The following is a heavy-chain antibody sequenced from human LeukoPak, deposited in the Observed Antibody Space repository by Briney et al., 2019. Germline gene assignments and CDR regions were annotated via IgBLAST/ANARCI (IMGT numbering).Heavy chain of an antibody. CDR2: IYPRDSGT. D-gene: IGHD2-2*01. CDR1: GYIFSSYW. Sequence: GESLKISCKGAGYIFSSYWIAWLGQMPGKGLEGMGGIYPRDSGTTSSPSFQDQVTISADKSISTAYLQWTSLKASDTAMYYCARHLSDITSSPNYWGPGTLVTVSS. V-gene: IGHV5-51*01. CDR3: ARHLSDITSSPNY. J-gene: IGHJ4*02.